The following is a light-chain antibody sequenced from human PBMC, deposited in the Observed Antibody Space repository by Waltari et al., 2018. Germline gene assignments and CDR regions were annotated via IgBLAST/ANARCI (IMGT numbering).Light chain of an antibody. J-gene: IGKJ4*01. V-gene: IGKV1-5*03. CDR2: KAF. CDR3: QQYNTFSVT. CDR1: QSISDW. Sequence: DIQMTQSPSTLSASVVDRITITCRASQSISDWLAWYQQKPGKAPKVVIYKAFTLESGVPSRFSGSGFGTEFTLTISSLQPDDFATYYCQQYNTFSVTFGGGTKVEIK.